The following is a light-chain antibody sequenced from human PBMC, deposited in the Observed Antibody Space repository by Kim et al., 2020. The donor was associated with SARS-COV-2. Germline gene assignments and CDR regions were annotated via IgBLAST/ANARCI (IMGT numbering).Light chain of an antibody. CDR1: QNVSNF. Sequence: TLSLSPGERPTPSCRASQNVSNFLAWYQQIPGQAPRLLIYGASSRATGIPDRFSGSGSGTDFTLTINRLEPEDFAVYFCQQYGRAFGQGTKVDIK. V-gene: IGKV3-20*01. CDR3: QQYGRA. J-gene: IGKJ1*01. CDR2: GAS.